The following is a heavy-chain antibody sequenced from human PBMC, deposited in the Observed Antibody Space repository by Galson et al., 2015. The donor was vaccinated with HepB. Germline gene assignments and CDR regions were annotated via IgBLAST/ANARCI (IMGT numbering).Heavy chain of an antibody. Sequence: SVKVSCKASEYTFTIYAMNWVRQAPGQGLEWMGWINTNTGNPTYAQGFTGRFVFSLDTSVSTAYLQISSLKAEDTAVYYCARAGQWEHRAAGYWGQGTLVTVSS. J-gene: IGHJ4*02. V-gene: IGHV7-4-1*02. CDR1: EYTFTIYA. D-gene: IGHD1-26*01. CDR3: ARAGQWEHRAAGY. CDR2: INTNTGNP.